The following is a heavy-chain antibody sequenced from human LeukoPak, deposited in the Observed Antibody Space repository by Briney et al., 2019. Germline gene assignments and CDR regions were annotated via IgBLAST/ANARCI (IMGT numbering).Heavy chain of an antibody. CDR2: IYTSGST. Sequence: SQTLSLTCTVSGGSISSGSYYWSWIRQPAGKGLEWIGRIYTSGSTNYNPSLKSRVTISVDTSKNQFSLKLSSVTAADTAVYYCARARTGDGYNPFDYWGQGTLVTVSS. CDR1: GGSISSGSYY. V-gene: IGHV4-61*02. J-gene: IGHJ4*02. CDR3: ARARTGDGYNPFDY. D-gene: IGHD5-24*01.